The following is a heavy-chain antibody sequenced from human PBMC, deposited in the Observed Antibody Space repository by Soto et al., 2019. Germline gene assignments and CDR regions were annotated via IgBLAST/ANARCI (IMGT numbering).Heavy chain of an antibody. D-gene: IGHD3-10*01. CDR3: AKGFHGGLLWFGELLFDP. V-gene: IGHV3-23*01. CDR2: ISGSGGST. Sequence: GGSLRLSCAASGFTFSSYAMSWVRQAPGKGLEWVSAISGSGGSTYYADSVKGRFTISRDNSKNTLYLQMNSLRAEDTAVYYCAKGFHGGLLWFGELLFDPWGQGTLVTVSS. CDR1: GFTFSSYA. J-gene: IGHJ5*02.